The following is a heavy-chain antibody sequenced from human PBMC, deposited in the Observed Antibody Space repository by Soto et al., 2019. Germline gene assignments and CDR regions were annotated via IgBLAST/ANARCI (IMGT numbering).Heavy chain of an antibody. CDR2: IWYDGSNK. CDR3: ARDRFGYDSSGTLVFDY. V-gene: IGHV3-33*01. CDR1: GFTFSSYG. Sequence: QVQLVESGGGVVQPGRSLRLSCAASGFTFSSYGMHWVRQAPGKGLEWVAVIWYDGSNKYYADSVKGRFTISRDNSKNTLYLQMNSLRAEDTAVYYCARDRFGYDSSGTLVFDYWGQGTLVTVSS. D-gene: IGHD3-22*01. J-gene: IGHJ4*02.